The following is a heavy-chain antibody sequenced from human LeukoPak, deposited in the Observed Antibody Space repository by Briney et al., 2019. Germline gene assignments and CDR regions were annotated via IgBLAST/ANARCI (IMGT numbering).Heavy chain of an antibody. Sequence: PSETLSLTCTVSGGSISSSSYYWGWIRQPPGKGLEWIGSIYYSGSTYYNPSLKSRVTISVDTSKNQFSLKLSSVTAADTAVYYCARDGRRNGLWYFDLWGRGTLVTVSS. V-gene: IGHV4-39*02. CDR2: IYYSGST. CDR3: ARDGRRNGLWYFDL. CDR1: GGSISSSSYY. D-gene: IGHD4-17*01. J-gene: IGHJ2*01.